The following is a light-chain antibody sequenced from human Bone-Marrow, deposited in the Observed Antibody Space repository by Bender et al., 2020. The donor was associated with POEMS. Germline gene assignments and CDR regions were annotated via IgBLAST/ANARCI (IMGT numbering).Light chain of an antibody. V-gene: IGLV1-47*01. CDR1: SSNIGVNY. CDR3: SSHAGSYILV. J-gene: IGLJ1*01. CDR2: RNN. Sequence: QSVLTQSPSASGTPGQRVTISCSGASSNIGVNYVHWYQQLPGTAPKLLIFRNNQRPSGVPDRFSGSKSGNSASLFISGLQADDEADYYCSSHAGSYILVFGTGTKVTV.